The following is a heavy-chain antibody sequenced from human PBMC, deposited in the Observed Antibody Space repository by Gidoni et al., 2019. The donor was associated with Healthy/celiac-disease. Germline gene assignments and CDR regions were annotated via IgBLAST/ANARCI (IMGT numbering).Heavy chain of an antibody. Sequence: EVQLVESGGGLVQPGRSLRLSCAASGFPFDDYAMHWVRQAPGNGRDWVSGISGKSGSIGYEDSVKGRFTISRDNAKNSLYLQMNSLRSEDTALYYCAKVGSWQGYFDYWGQGTLVTVSS. CDR1: GFPFDDYA. D-gene: IGHD6-13*01. CDR3: AKVGSWQGYFDY. J-gene: IGHJ4*02. CDR2: ISGKSGSI. V-gene: IGHV3-9*01.